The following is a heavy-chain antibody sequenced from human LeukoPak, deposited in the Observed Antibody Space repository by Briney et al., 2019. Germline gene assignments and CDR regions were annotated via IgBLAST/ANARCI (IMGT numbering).Heavy chain of an antibody. CDR1: GHTFTSYA. V-gene: IGHV1-3*01. CDR2: INAGNGNT. CDR3: AREMYYYDSSGYYPNDAFDI. D-gene: IGHD3-22*01. Sequence: ASVKVSCKASGHTFTSYAMHWVRQAPGQRLEWMGWINAGNGNTKYSQKFQGRVTITRDTSASTAYMELSSLRSEDTAVYYCAREMYYYDSSGYYPNDAFDIWGQGTMVTVSS. J-gene: IGHJ3*02.